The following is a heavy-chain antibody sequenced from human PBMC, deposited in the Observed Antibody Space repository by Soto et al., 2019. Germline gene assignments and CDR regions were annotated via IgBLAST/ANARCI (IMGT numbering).Heavy chain of an antibody. CDR3: ARIAGITGTGGAFDI. V-gene: IGHV1-46*03. J-gene: IGHJ3*02. D-gene: IGHD1-7*01. CDR2: INPSGGST. Sequence: ASVKVSCKASGYTFTSYYMHWLRQAPGQGLEWMGIINPSGGSTSYAQKFQGGVTMTRDTSTSTVYMELSSLRSEDTAVYYCARIAGITGTGGAFDIWGQGTMVTVSS. CDR1: GYTFTSYY.